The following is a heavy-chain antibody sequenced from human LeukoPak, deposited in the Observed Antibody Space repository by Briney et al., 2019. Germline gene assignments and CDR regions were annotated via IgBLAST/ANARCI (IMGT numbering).Heavy chain of an antibody. CDR2: INQDGREK. V-gene: IGHV3-7*03. CDR1: GFSFSSHW. J-gene: IGHJ6*03. CDR3: ARQYPGRGYSYGKGLYYYYYYMDV. Sequence: PGGSLRLSCAASGFSFSSHWMSWVRQAPGKGLEWVANINQDGREKQYVDSVKGRFTISRDNAKNSLYLQMNSLRAEDTALYYCARQYPGRGYSYGKGLYYYYYYMDVWGKGTTVTVSS. D-gene: IGHD5-18*01.